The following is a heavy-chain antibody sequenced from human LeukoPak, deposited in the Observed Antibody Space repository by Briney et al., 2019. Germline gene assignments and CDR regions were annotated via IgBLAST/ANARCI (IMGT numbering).Heavy chain of an antibody. D-gene: IGHD1-20*01. V-gene: IGHV3-11*04. Sequence: PVGSLRLSCAASGFTFSDYYMSWLRQAPGKGLEWVSYIRSSGSTIYYAASVKGRFTISRDNAKNSLYLQMNSLRAEDTAVYYCARDVLMGVTGYWGQGTLVTVSS. CDR2: IRSSGSTI. J-gene: IGHJ4*02. CDR1: GFTFSDYY. CDR3: ARDVLMGVTGY.